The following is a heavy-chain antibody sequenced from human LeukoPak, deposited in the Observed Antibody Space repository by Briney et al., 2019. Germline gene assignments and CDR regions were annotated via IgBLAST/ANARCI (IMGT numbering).Heavy chain of an antibody. CDR2: ISYDGSNK. D-gene: IGHD6-13*01. J-gene: IGHJ6*02. CDR1: GFTFSSYG. Sequence: GRSLRLSCAASGFTFSSYGMHWVRQAPGKGLEWVAVISYDGSNKYYADSVKGRFTISRDNSKNTVYLQMNSLRAEDTAVYYCAKYKGAALYYHYGMDVWGQGTTVIVSS. V-gene: IGHV3-30*18. CDR3: AKYKGAALYYHYGMDV.